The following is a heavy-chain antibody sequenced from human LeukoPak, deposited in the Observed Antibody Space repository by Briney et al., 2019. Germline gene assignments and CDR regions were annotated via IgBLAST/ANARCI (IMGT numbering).Heavy chain of an antibody. V-gene: IGHV3-74*01. Sequence: GGSLRLSCAASGFTFSTYWMHWVRQAPGEGLVWVSFIKTDGSIAAYADSVKGRFTISRDNAKNTLYLQMNSLRAEDTAVYYCARARNNAFDIWGQGTMVTVSS. CDR2: IKTDGSIA. CDR3: ARARNNAFDI. J-gene: IGHJ3*02. CDR1: GFTFSTYW. D-gene: IGHD4-11*01.